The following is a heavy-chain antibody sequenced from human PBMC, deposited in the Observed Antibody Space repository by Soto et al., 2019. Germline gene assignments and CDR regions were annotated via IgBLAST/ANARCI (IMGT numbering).Heavy chain of an antibody. Sequence: PVGSLRLSCAASGFTFSSYAMSWVRQAPGKGLEWVSAISGSGGSTYYADSVKGRFTISRDNSKNTLYLQMDSLRAEDTAVYYCAKDPLEYDMYYYYYMDVWGKGTTVPVSS. CDR3: AKDPLEYDMYYYYYMDV. CDR1: GFTFSSYA. J-gene: IGHJ6*03. D-gene: IGHD3-9*01. CDR2: ISGSGGST. V-gene: IGHV3-23*01.